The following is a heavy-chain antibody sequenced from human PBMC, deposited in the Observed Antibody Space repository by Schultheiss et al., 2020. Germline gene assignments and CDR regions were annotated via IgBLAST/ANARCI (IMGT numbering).Heavy chain of an antibody. CDR1: GYSFTSYW. V-gene: IGHV5-51*01. J-gene: IGHJ4*03. CDR3: ATTLSGSYYYFDY. CDR2: IYPGDSDT. D-gene: IGHD1-26*01. Sequence: GGSMRLSCKGSGYSFTSYWIGWVRQMPGKGLEWMGIIYPGDSDTRYSPSFQGQVTISADKSISTAYLQWSSLKASDTAMYYCATTLSGSYYYFDYWGQGTMVTVSS.